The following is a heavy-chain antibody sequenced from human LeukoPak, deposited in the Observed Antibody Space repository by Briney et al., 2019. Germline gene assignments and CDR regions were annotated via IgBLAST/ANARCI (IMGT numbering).Heavy chain of an antibody. D-gene: IGHD3-22*01. CDR1: GFTFSDYY. Sequence: PGGSLRLSCAASGFTFSDYYMSWIRQAPGKGLEWVSYISSSGTTIYYADSVKGRFTISRDNAKNSLYLQMNSLRAEDTAVYYCARRCRYDSSGYYLDYWGQGTLVTVSS. J-gene: IGHJ4*02. CDR2: ISSSGTTI. CDR3: ARRCRYDSSGYYLDY. V-gene: IGHV3-11*01.